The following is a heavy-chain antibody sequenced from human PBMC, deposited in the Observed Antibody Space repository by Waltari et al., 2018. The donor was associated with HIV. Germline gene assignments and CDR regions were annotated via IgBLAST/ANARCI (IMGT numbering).Heavy chain of an antibody. Sequence: QVQLQASGPGLVKPSDTLSLTCAVSAFSITSGHYWGWLRPSPGKGLEWIGSVFHSGSTFYKPSFKSRVSISVDTSKNQFSLKLTSVTAADTAVYYCARQPAPDSTWFQIYFDYWGQGTVVTVSS. J-gene: IGHJ4*02. CDR2: VFHSGST. D-gene: IGHD6-13*01. CDR3: ARQPAPDSTWFQIYFDY. CDR1: AFSITSGHY. V-gene: IGHV4-38-2*01.